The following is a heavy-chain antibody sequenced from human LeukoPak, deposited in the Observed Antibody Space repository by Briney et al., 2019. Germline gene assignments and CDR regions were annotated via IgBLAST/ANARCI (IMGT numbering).Heavy chain of an antibody. Sequence: GGSLRLSCVASGFTVSSNYMSWVRQAPGKGLEWVSVIYSGGSTYYADSVKGRFTISRDNSKNTLYLQMNSLRAEDTAVYYCARVSYGKYFDYWGQGTLVTVSS. V-gene: IGHV3-66*01. CDR2: IYSGGST. D-gene: IGHD5-18*01. J-gene: IGHJ4*02. CDR1: GFTVSSNY. CDR3: ARVSYGKYFDY.